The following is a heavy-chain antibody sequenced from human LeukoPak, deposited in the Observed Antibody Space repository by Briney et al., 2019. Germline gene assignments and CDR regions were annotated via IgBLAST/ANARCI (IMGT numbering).Heavy chain of an antibody. Sequence: SVKVSCKASGGTFSSYAISWVRQAPGQGLEWMGRIIPILGIANYAQKFQGRVTITADKSTSTAYMELYSLRSEDTAVYYCARAGGDGYKVGATPLDYWGQGTLVTVSS. V-gene: IGHV1-69*04. D-gene: IGHD5-24*01. CDR2: IIPILGIA. J-gene: IGHJ4*02. CDR1: GGTFSSYA. CDR3: ARAGGDGYKVGATPLDY.